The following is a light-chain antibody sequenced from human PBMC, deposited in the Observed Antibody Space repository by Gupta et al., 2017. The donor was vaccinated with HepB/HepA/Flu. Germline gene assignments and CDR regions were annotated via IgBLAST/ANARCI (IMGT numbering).Light chain of an antibody. CDR3: HKEDSNPTT. V-gene: IGKV4-1*01. Sequence: DIVMTQSPYSLSVSLGERATINCKSSQSVLYNSNNKNYLGWYQQKPGQTPKLLIYWSSTRESGVPDRFSGSGSGTDFTLTIISLQAEDVAVYYCHKEDSNPTTFGGGTKVEIK. CDR2: WSS. CDR1: QSVLYNSNNKNY. J-gene: IGKJ4*01.